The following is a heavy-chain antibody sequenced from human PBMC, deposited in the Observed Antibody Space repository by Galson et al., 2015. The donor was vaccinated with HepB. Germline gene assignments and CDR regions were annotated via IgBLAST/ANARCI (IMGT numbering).Heavy chain of an antibody. CDR3: VRGYCSSNSCYSTSTFFDY. J-gene: IGHJ4*02. D-gene: IGHD2-2*01. CDR1: GFTFKNYW. CDR2: INSDGSST. Sequence: SLRLSCAASGFTFKNYWMHWVRQAPGKGLVWVSRINSDGSSTTNADSVRGRFTISRDNAKNMLYLQMNSLRAEDTAVYYCVRGYCSSNSCYSTSTFFDYWGQGTLVTVSS. V-gene: IGHV3-74*03.